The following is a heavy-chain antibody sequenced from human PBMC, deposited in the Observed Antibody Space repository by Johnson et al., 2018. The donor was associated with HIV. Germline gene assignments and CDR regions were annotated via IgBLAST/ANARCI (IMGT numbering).Heavy chain of an antibody. CDR2: LRYGGSEK. D-gene: IGHD3-10*01. CDR1: GFIFSDYA. Sequence: QVQLVESGGGVVQPGRPLRLSCVASGFIFSDYAMHWVRQAPSKGLEWVAVLRYGGSEKKYADSVRGRFTISRDNDKNTLYLQMNSPSPEDTGVYHCARDRHGSGRPNAFDLWGRGTKVTV. V-gene: IGHV3-30-3*01. CDR3: ARDRHGSGRPNAFDL. J-gene: IGHJ3*01.